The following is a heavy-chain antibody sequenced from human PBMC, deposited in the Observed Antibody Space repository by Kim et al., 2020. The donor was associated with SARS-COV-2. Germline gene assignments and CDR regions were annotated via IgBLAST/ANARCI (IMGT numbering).Heavy chain of an antibody. D-gene: IGHD3-16*01. CDR3: ARVGGHFDY. V-gene: IGHV4-34*01. CDR1: GGSFSGYY. CDR2: INHSGST. J-gene: IGHJ4*02. Sequence: SETLSLICAVYGGSFSGYYWSWIRQPPGKGLEWIGEINHSGSTNYNPSLKSRVTISVDTSKNQFSLKLSSVTAADTAVYYCARVGGHFDYWGQGTLVTVSS.